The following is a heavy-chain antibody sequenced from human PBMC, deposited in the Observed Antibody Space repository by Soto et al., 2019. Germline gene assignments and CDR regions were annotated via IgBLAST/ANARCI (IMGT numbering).Heavy chain of an antibody. CDR3: ARGLGYCSGGSCSYFDY. D-gene: IGHD2-15*01. CDR2: ISAYNGNT. J-gene: IGHJ4*02. V-gene: IGHV1-18*04. Sequence: AAVNVSCKASGYTFTSYVISWVLQAPGQVREGMGWISAYNGNTNYAQNLQGRVTMTTDTSTSTAYMELRSLRYDDTAVYYCARGLGYCSGGSCSYFDYWGQGTLVTVSS. CDR1: GYTFTSYV.